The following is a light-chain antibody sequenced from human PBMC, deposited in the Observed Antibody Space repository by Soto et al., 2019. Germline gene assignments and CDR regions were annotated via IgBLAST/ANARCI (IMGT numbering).Light chain of an antibody. V-gene: IGKV1-27*01. CDR3: QNFDSAPQT. CDR1: QGIRHY. J-gene: IGKJ1*01. CDR2: EAS. Sequence: DIQMTQSPSSLSASVGDRVTITCRASQGIRHYLAWYQQKPGKVPKLLIYEASNLQSGVPSRFRGGGSGTEFTLTISSLQPEEVATYYCQNFDSAPQTFCQGTKVEIK.